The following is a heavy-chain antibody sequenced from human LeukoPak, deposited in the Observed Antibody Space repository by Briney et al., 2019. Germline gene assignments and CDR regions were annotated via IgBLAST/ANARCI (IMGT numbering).Heavy chain of an antibody. V-gene: IGHV3-7*04. CDR1: GFTFSSYW. J-gene: IGHJ4*02. Sequence: PGRSLRLSCAPSGFTFSSYWMSWVRQAPGKGLEWVANIKQDGSEKNYGGSVKGRFTISRDNAKNSLYLQMNSLRAEDTAVYYCARDVLGGFDYWGQGTLVTVSS. D-gene: IGHD2-8*01. CDR2: IKQDGSEK. CDR3: ARDVLGGFDY.